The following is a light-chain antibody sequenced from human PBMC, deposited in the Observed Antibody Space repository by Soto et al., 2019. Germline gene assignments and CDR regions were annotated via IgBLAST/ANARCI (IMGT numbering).Light chain of an antibody. Sequence: QSVLTQPPSVSGAPGQRVTISCTGSSSNIGAGYDVHWYQQLPGTAPKLLIYGNSNRPSGVPDRFSGSKSGTSASLAITGLQAEDEADYYCQSHDSSLSGPGVVFGGGTKLTVL. V-gene: IGLV1-40*01. CDR2: GNS. CDR1: SSNIGAGYD. J-gene: IGLJ2*01. CDR3: QSHDSSLSGPGVV.